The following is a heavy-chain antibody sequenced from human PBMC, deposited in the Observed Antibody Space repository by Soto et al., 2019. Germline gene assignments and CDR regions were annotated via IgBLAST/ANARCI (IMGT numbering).Heavy chain of an antibody. J-gene: IGHJ6*02. Sequence: GGSLRLSCAASGFTFSSYAMHWVRQAPGKGLEWVAVISYDGSNKYYADSVKGRFTISRDNSKNTLYLQMNSLRAEDTAVYYCARDLQTTWGFSYYYGMDVWGQGTTVTVSS. D-gene: IGHD1-7*01. V-gene: IGHV3-30-3*01. CDR3: ARDLQTTWGFSYYYGMDV. CDR1: GFTFSSYA. CDR2: ISYDGSNK.